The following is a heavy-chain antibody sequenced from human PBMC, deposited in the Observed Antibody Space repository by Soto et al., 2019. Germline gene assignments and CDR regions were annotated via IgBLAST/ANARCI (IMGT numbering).Heavy chain of an antibody. CDR1: GGSISSYY. J-gene: IGHJ3*02. V-gene: IGHV4-4*07. CDR2: IYTSGST. CDR3: ARVYYYGSGSYVVDAFDI. D-gene: IGHD3-10*01. Sequence: QVQLQESGPGLVKPSETLSLTCTVSGGSISSYYWRWIRQPAGQGLEWIGRIYTSGSTNYNPSLKGPVTMSVDTSKNQFSLKLSSVTAADTAVYYCARVYYYGSGSYVVDAFDIWGQGTMVTVSS.